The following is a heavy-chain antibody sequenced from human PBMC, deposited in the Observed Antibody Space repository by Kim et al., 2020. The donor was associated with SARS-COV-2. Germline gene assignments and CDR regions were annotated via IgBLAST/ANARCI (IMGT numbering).Heavy chain of an antibody. CDR3: ATTMLSEAARPMYYYYYG. J-gene: IGHJ6*01. CDR2: IWYDGSNK. D-gene: IGHD6-6*01. Sequence: GGSLRLSCAASGFTFSSYGMHWVRQAPGKGLEWVAVIWYDGSNKYYADSVKGRFTISRDNSKSTLYLQMNSLRAEDTAVYYCATTMLSEAARPMYYYYYG. V-gene: IGHV3-33*01. CDR1: GFTFSSYG.